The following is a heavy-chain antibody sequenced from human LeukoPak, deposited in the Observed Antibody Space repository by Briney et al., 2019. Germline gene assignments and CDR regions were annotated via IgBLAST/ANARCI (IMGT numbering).Heavy chain of an antibody. CDR3: ARGNFGYHSSWSFDP. CDR1: GFTFSDYY. CDR2: IYSGGGT. V-gene: IGHV3-66*01. J-gene: IGHJ5*02. D-gene: IGHD6-13*01. Sequence: GGSLRLSCAASGFTFSDYYMTWVRQAPGKGLEWVSVIYSGGGTNYADSVKGRFTISRDNSKNTLYLQMTSLRAEDTALYYCARGNFGYHSSWSFDPWGQGTLVTVSS.